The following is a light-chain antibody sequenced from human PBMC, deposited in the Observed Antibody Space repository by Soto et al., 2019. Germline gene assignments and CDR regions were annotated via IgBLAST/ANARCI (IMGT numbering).Light chain of an antibody. J-gene: IGLJ1*01. CDR1: SSNIGSNT. V-gene: IGLV1-44*01. CDR3: AAWDDSMSAGV. CDR2: SNN. Sequence: QSVLTQPPSASGTPGQRVTISCSGSSSNIGSNTVNWYQQLPGTAPKLLIYSNNQRPSGVPDRFSGSKSGTSASLAISGLQSEDEADYYCAAWDDSMSAGVFGNGTKVTVL.